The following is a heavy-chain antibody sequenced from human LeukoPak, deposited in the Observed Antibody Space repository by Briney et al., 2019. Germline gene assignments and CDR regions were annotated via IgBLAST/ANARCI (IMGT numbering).Heavy chain of an antibody. CDR3: ARLVNYYYYYMDV. Sequence: GESLKISCKGSGYSFTSYWIGWVRQMPGKGREWMGISYPGDYDTRYSPSFKGQVTISVDKSISTAYLKWSSLKASDTDMYYCARLVNYYYYYMDVWGKGTTVTVSS. V-gene: IGHV5-51*01. J-gene: IGHJ6*03. D-gene: IGHD2-21*01. CDR1: GYSFTSYW. CDR2: SYPGDYDT.